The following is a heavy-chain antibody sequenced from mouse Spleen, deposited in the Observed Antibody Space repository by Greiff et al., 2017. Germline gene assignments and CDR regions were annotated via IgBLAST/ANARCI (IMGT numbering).Heavy chain of an antibody. CDR3: ARGELGREGGYFDY. D-gene: IGHD4-1*01. Sequence: DVHLVESGGGLVKPGGSLTLSCAASGFTFSDYGMHWVRQAPEKGLEWVAYISSGSSTIYYADTVKGRFTISRDNAKSTLFLQMTSLRSEDTAMYYCARGELGREGGYFDYWGQGTTLTVSS. CDR2: ISSGSSTI. V-gene: IGHV5-17*01. J-gene: IGHJ2*01. CDR1: GFTFSDYG.